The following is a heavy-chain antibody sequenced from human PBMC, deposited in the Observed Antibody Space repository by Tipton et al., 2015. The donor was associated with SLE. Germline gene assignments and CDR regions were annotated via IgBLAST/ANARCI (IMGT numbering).Heavy chain of an antibody. CDR3: ARAKVDIVAFDAFDI. J-gene: IGHJ3*02. D-gene: IGHD5-12*01. CDR1: GGSISSGGYY. CDR2: IYTSGST. Sequence: TLSLTCTVSGGSISSGGYYWSWIRQHPGKGLEWIGYIYTSGSTNYNPSLKSRVTISVDTSKNQFSLKLSSVTAADTAVYYCARAKVDIVAFDAFDIWGQGTMVTVSS. V-gene: IGHV4-31*03.